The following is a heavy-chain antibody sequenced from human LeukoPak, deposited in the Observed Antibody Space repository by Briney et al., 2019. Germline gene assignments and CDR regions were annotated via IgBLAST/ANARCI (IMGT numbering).Heavy chain of an antibody. CDR2: IYSGGST. Sequence: GGSLRLSCAASGFTVSSNYMSWVRQAPGKGLEWVSVIYSGGSTYYADSVKGRFTISRDNSKNTLYLQMNSLRAEDTAVYYCASDGRAAGSDGEDWGQGTLVTVSS. CDR1: GFTVSSNY. CDR3: ASDGRAAGSDGED. D-gene: IGHD2-15*01. V-gene: IGHV3-53*01. J-gene: IGHJ4*02.